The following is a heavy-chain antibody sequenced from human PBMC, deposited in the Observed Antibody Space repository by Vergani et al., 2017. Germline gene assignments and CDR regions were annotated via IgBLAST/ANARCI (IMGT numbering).Heavy chain of an antibody. CDR3: ARGEAVAGLGR. V-gene: IGHV4-34*01. J-gene: IGHJ4*02. CDR2: INHSGST. Sequence: QVQLQQWGAGLLKPSETLSLTCAVSGGSFSGYYWSWIRQPPGKGLEWIGEINHSGSTNYNPSLKSRVTISVDTSKNQFSLKLSSVTAADTAVYYCARGEAVAGLGRWGQGTLVTVSS. D-gene: IGHD6-19*01. CDR1: GGSFSGYY.